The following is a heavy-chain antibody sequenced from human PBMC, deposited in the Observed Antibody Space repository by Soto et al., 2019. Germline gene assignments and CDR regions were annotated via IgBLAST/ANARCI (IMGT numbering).Heavy chain of an antibody. CDR3: ARGQGFATIFDYYGMDV. CDR2: MNPNSGNT. CDR1: GYTFTSYD. V-gene: IGHV1-8*01. J-gene: IGHJ6*02. Sequence: QVQLVQSGAEVKKPGASVKVSCKASGYTFTSYDINWVRQATGQGLEWMGWMNPNSGNTGYAQKFQGRVTMTRNTSISTAYMELSSLRSEDTAVYYCARGQGFATIFDYYGMDVWGQGTTVTVSS. D-gene: IGHD3-3*01.